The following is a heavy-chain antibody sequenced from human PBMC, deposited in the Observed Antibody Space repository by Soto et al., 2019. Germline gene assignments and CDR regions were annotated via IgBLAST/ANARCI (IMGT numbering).Heavy chain of an antibody. D-gene: IGHD3-3*01. CDR3: ARLLYDFWSGYYYYGMDV. V-gene: IGHV4-39*01. Sequence: SETLSLTCTVSGGSISSSSYYWGWIRQPPGKGLEWIGSIYYSGSTYYNPSLKSRVTISVDTSKNQFSLKLSSVTAADTAVYYCARLLYDFWSGYYYYGMDVWGQGTTVNVSS. J-gene: IGHJ6*01. CDR1: GGSISSSSYY. CDR2: IYYSGST.